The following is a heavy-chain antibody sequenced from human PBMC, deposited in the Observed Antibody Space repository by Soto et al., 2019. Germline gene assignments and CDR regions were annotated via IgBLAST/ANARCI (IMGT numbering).Heavy chain of an antibody. Sequence: EVQLVQSGAEVKKPGESLKISCKGSGFSFTSYWIGWVRQMPGKGLEWMGIIYPGASDTRYSPSFQGQVTISADKSISTAYLQWSSLKASDTAMYYCARVIAAAGPRLYYYYYGMDVWGQGTTVTVSS. J-gene: IGHJ6*02. CDR3: ARVIAAAGPRLYYYYYGMDV. CDR1: GFSFTSYW. D-gene: IGHD6-13*01. CDR2: IYPGASDT. V-gene: IGHV5-51*01.